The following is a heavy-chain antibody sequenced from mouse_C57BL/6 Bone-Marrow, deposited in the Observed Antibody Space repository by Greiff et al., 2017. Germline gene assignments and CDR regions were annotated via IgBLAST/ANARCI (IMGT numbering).Heavy chain of an antibody. Sequence: EVQLKQSGPELVKPGASVKISCKASGYTFTDYYMNWVKQSHGKSLEWIGDINPNNGGTSYNQKFKGKATLTVDKSSSTAYMELRSLTSEDSAVYYCAREAVVATRAMDYWGQGTSVTVSS. V-gene: IGHV1-26*01. CDR3: AREAVVATRAMDY. D-gene: IGHD1-1*01. CDR1: GYTFTDYY. CDR2: INPNNGGT. J-gene: IGHJ4*01.